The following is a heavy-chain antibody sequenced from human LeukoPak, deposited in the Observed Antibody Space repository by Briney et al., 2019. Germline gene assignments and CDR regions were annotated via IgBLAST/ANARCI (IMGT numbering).Heavy chain of an antibody. CDR3: ARGYCSSTSCYGDAFDI. V-gene: IGHV5-51*01. CDR2: IYPGDSDT. J-gene: IGHJ3*02. D-gene: IGHD2-2*01. CDR1: GSSFTSYW. Sequence: GASLKISCKGSGSSFTSYWIGWVRQMPGKGLEWMGIIYPGDSDTRYSPSFQGQVTISADKSISTAYLQWSSLKASDTAMYYCARGYCSSTSCYGDAFDIWGQGTMVTVSS.